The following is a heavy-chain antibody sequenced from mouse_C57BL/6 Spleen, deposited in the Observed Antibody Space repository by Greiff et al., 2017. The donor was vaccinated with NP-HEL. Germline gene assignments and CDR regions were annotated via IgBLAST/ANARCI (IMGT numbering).Heavy chain of an antibody. J-gene: IGHJ3*01. CDR2: IHPNSGST. D-gene: IGHD4-1*02. CDR3: AREGRGNWDLAY. Sequence: VQLQQSGAELVKPGASVKLSCKASGYTFTSYWMHWVKQRPGQGLEWIGMIHPNSGSTNYNEKFKSKATLTVDKSSSTAYMQLSSLTSEDSAVYYCAREGRGNWDLAYWGQGTLVTVSA. CDR1: GYTFTSYW. V-gene: IGHV1-64*01.